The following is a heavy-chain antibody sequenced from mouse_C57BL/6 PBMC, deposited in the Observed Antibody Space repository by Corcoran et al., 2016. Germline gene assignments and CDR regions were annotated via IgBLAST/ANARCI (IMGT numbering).Heavy chain of an antibody. D-gene: IGHD1-1*01. J-gene: IGHJ2*01. CDR1: GYTFTSYG. CDR3: SFTTDFDY. V-gene: IGHV1-81*01. CDR2: IYPRSGNT. Sequence: QVQLQQSGAELARPGASVKLSCKASGYTFTSYGISWVKQRTGQGLEWIGEIYPRSGNTYYNEKFKGKATLTADKSSSTAYMELRSLTSEDSAVYFCSFTTDFDYWGQGTTLTVSS.